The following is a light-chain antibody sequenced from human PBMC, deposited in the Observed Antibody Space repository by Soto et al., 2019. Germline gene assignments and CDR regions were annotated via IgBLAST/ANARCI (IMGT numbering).Light chain of an antibody. V-gene: IGLV1-44*01. CDR2: RDN. CDR1: SSNIGSNT. Sequence: QSVLTQPPSASGTPGQRVTISCSGSSSNIGSNTVNWYQQLPGTAPNLLIYRDNQRPSGVPDRFSGSTSGTSASLAISGLQSEYEADYYCATWDDSLNAVVFGGGTKLTVL. CDR3: ATWDDSLNAVV. J-gene: IGLJ2*01.